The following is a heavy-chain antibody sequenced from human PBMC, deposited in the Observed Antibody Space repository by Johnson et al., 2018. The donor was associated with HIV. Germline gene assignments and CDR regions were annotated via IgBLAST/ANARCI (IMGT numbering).Heavy chain of an antibody. D-gene: IGHD6-13*01. V-gene: IGHV3-66*02. J-gene: IGHJ3*02. Sequence: VQLVESRGVLVQPGGSLRLSCAVSGFTFSTYWMTWVRQAPGKGLEWVSVIYSGGSTYYADSVKGRFTISRDNSKNTMYLQMNSLRAEDTAVYYCARDQIAAAGAFDIWGQGTMVTVSS. CDR2: IYSGGST. CDR3: ARDQIAAAGAFDI. CDR1: GFTFSTYW.